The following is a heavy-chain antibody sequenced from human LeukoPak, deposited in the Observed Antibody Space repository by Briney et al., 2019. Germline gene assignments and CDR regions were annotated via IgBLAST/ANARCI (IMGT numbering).Heavy chain of an antibody. CDR3: ASHSPYGDYGWFDP. J-gene: IGHJ5*02. CDR2: ISAYNGNT. Sequence: GASVKVSCKASGYTFTSYGISWVRQAPGQGLEWMGWISAYNGNTNYAQKLQGRVTMTTDTSTSTAYMELRSLRSDDTAVYYCASHSPYGDYGWFDPWGQGTLVTVSS. CDR1: GYTFTSYG. D-gene: IGHD4-17*01. V-gene: IGHV1-18*01.